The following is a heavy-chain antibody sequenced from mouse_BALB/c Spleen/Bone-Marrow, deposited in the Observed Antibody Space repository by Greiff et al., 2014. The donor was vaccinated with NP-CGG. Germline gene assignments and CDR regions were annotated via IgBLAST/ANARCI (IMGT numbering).Heavy chain of an antibody. Sequence: EVKLMESGGGLVQPGGSLRLSCATSGFTFTDYYMSWVRQPPGKALEWLGFIRNKANGYTTEYSASVKGRFTISRDNSQSILYLRMNTLRAEDSATYYCAREIINDYHWYFDVWGAGTTVTVSS. J-gene: IGHJ1*01. V-gene: IGHV7-3*02. D-gene: IGHD2-4*01. CDR1: GFTFTDYY. CDR3: AREIINDYHWYFDV. CDR2: IRNKANGYTT.